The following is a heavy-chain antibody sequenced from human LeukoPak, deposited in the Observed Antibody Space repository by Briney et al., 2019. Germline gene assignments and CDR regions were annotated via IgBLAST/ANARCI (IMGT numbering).Heavy chain of an antibody. Sequence: PGGSLRLSCAPSGFTFSNYGMSWVRQAPGKGLEWVSAISGSGARTYYADSVKGRFTISRDNSKNTLYLQMNTLRAEDTAVYYCASPISAVTVADPRDPFDIWGQGTMVTVSS. D-gene: IGHD6-19*01. J-gene: IGHJ3*02. CDR1: GFTFSNYG. CDR3: ASPISAVTVADPRDPFDI. V-gene: IGHV3-23*01. CDR2: ISGSGART.